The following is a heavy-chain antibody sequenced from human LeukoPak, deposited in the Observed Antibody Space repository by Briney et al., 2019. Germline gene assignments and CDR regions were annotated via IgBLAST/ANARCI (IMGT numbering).Heavy chain of an antibody. CDR2: INTDGSST. D-gene: IGHD2-2*01. Sequence: GGSLRLSCAASGFTFNFYGMSWVRQAPGKGLVWVSRINTDGSSTSYADSVKGRFTISRDNAKNTLYLQMNSLRAEDTAVYYCAREDIVVVPAAANWFDPWGQGTLVTVSS. CDR1: GFTFNFYG. V-gene: IGHV3-74*01. J-gene: IGHJ5*02. CDR3: AREDIVVVPAAANWFDP.